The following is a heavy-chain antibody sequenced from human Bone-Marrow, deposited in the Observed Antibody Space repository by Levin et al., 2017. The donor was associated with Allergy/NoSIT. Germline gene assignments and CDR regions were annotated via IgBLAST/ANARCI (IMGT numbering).Heavy chain of an antibody. CDR1: GFTFGTSA. CDR3: ARGVYNVPDYYIN. Sequence: ASVKVSCAASGFTFGTSAMTWVRQAPGKGLEWVSSLSGSGGTTYYAGSVKGRFTISRDSSRNTLYLQLNSLTVEDTAVYYCARGVYNVPDYYINWGQGTLVTVSS. D-gene: IGHD3-10*01. CDR2: LSGSGGTT. V-gene: IGHV3-23*01. J-gene: IGHJ4*02.